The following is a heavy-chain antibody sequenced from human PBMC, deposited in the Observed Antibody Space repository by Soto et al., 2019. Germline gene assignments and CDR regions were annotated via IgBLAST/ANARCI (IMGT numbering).Heavy chain of an antibody. CDR1: GFIFNDYA. CDR2: ISWNSGNR. J-gene: IGHJ4*02. CDR3: AKDRTHEYSDDDGLDY. Sequence: EVQLVESGGGLEQPGRSLRLSCAASGFIFNDYAMHWVRHAPGKGLEWVSGISWNSGNRGYADSVKGRFTISRDNARNSLYLQMNSLRAEDTALYYCAKDRTHEYSDDDGLDYWGQGTLITVSS. D-gene: IGHD5-18*01. V-gene: IGHV3-9*01.